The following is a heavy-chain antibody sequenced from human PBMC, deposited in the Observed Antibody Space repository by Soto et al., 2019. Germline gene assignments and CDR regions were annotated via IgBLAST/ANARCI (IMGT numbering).Heavy chain of an antibody. Sequence: GGSLRLSCAASGFTVSSYAMSWVRQAPGKGLEWVSAISGSGGSTYYADSVKGRFTISRDNSKNTLYLQMNSLRAEDTAVYYCAKTYSSGWYSPLDYWGQGTLVTVSS. V-gene: IGHV3-23*01. CDR3: AKTYSSGWYSPLDY. CDR2: ISGSGGST. CDR1: GFTVSSYA. D-gene: IGHD6-19*01. J-gene: IGHJ4*02.